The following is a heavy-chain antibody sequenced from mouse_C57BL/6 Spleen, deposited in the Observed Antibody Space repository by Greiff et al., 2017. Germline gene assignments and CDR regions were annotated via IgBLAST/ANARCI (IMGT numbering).Heavy chain of an antibody. CDR3: ARNYYSNYYAMDY. J-gene: IGHJ4*01. V-gene: IGHV1-50*01. CDR2: IDPSDSYT. D-gene: IGHD2-5*01. CDR1: GYTFTSYW. Sequence: VKLQQPGAELVKPGASVKLSCKASGYTFTSYWMQWVKQRPGQGLEWTGEIDPSDSYTNYNQKFKGKATLTVDTSSSTAYMQLSSLTSEDSAVYYCARNYYSNYYAMDYWGQGTSVTVSS.